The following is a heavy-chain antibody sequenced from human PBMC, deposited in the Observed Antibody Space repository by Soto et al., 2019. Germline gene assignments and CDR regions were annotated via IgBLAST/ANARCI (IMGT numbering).Heavy chain of an antibody. J-gene: IGHJ3*02. D-gene: IGHD3-10*01. Sequence: EVQLVESGGGLVQPGGSLRLSCAASGFTFSSYWMHWVRQAPGKGLVWVSRINSDGSSTSYADSVKGRFTISRDNAKNTLYLQMNSLRAEDTAVYYCARSDLDMVDFDIWGQGTMVTVSS. V-gene: IGHV3-74*01. CDR2: INSDGSST. CDR3: ARSDLDMVDFDI. CDR1: GFTFSSYW.